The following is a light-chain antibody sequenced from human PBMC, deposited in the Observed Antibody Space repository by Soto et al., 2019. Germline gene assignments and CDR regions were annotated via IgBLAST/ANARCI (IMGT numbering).Light chain of an antibody. CDR2: DAS. V-gene: IGKV3-20*01. Sequence: EIVLTQSPGTLSLSPGERATLSCRASQSVSSSFLAWYQQKPDQAPRLLIYDASSRAAGIPDRFSGSGSGTAFPPTISSREPKDVAVYYCHKNCGPRSTFGQGPSWRSN. J-gene: IGKJ2*01. CDR3: HKNCGPRST. CDR1: QSVSSSF.